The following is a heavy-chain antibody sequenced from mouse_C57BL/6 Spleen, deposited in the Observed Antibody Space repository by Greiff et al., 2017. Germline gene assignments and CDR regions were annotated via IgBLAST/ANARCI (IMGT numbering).Heavy chain of an antibody. Sequence: VQLQQPGAELVKPGASVKLSCKASGYTFTSYWMHWVKQRPGQGLEWIGMIHPNSGSTNYNEKFKSKATLTVDKSSSTAYMQLSSLTSEDSAVYYCARWDTTVVGAMDYWGQGTSVTVSS. CDR1: GYTFTSYW. J-gene: IGHJ4*01. V-gene: IGHV1-64*01. D-gene: IGHD1-1*01. CDR3: ARWDTTVVGAMDY. CDR2: IHPNSGST.